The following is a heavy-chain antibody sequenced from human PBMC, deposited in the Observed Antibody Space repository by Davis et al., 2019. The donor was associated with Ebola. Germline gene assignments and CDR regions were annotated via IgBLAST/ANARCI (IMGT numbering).Heavy chain of an antibody. CDR1: GGSFGSYY. D-gene: IGHD3-16*01. CDR3: ARGNLGGAPDN. J-gene: IGHJ4*02. Sequence: PSETLSLTCAVYGGSFGSYYCSCIRQPPGKGREWIGEINHSGGTNYNPSLKSRVTISVDTSKNQFSLKLNSVTAADMAVYYCARGNLGGAPDNCGQGTLVTVSS. V-gene: IGHV4-34*01. CDR2: INHSGGT.